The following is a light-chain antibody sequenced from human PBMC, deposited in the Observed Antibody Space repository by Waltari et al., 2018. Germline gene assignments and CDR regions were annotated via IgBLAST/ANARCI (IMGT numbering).Light chain of an antibody. CDR1: SSDIGAYTY. J-gene: IGLJ2*01. CDR2: EVN. Sequence: QAALTQPRSVSGSPGQSVTISCTGTSSDIGAYTYVSLYQQHPDTAPKVLISEVNERPSGVSDRFSGSKSGNTASLFISGLQAEDEADYYCSSYAGSDTLVFGGGTRLTVL. CDR3: SSYAGSDTLV. V-gene: IGLV2-11*01.